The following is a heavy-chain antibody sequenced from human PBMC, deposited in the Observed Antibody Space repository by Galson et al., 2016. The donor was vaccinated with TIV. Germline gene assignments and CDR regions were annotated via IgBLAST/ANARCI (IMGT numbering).Heavy chain of an antibody. CDR1: GFTFNTYA. D-gene: IGHD3-22*01. Sequence: SLRLSCAGSGFTFNTYAMHWVRQAPGKGLEWVAVISNAGSNKYYADSVKGRFTISRDNSKNTLSLQMNSPTTEDTAVYYCAKVGINGYYPPSPTFFDFWGQGTLVTVSS. J-gene: IGHJ4*02. CDR2: ISNAGSNK. CDR3: AKVGINGYYPPSPTFFDF. V-gene: IGHV3-30*18.